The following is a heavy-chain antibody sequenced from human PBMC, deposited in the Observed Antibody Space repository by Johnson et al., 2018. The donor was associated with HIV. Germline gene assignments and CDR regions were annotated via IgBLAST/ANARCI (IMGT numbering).Heavy chain of an antibody. Sequence: VQLVESGGGLVQPGGSLRLSCAASGFTVSSNYMSWVRQAPGKGLEWVSVIYSGGSTYYAHYVKGRFPISRDNSKNTLYLQMNSLRAEDTAVYYCARVHSGGAFDIWGQGTMVTVSS. V-gene: IGHV3-66*01. CDR1: GFTVSSNY. CDR2: IYSGGST. CDR3: ARVHSGGAFDI. J-gene: IGHJ3*02.